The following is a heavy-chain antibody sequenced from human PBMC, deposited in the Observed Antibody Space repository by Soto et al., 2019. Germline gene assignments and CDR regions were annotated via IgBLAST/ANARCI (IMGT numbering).Heavy chain of an antibody. D-gene: IGHD3-22*01. J-gene: IGHJ4*02. CDR3: ARQIYDSDTGPNFQYYFDS. CDR1: GYRFAGYW. CDR2: IDPSDSQT. V-gene: IGHV5-10-1*01. Sequence: GESLKISCKGSGYRFAGYWITWVRQKPGKGLDWMGRIDPSDSQTYYSPSFRGHVTISVTKSITTVFLQWSSLRASDTAMYYCARQIYDSDTGPNFQYYFDSWGQGTPVTVSS.